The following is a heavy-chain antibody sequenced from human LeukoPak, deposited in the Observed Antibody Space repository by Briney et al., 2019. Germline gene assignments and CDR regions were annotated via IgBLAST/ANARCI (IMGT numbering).Heavy chain of an antibody. CDR3: ARGTEDWGSPYYFDY. CDR1: GFTVSSNY. Sequence: GGSLRLSCAASGFTVSSNYMSWVRQAPGKELEWVSIIYSGGSTYYADSVKGRFTISRDNSKNTLYLQMNSLRAEDTAVYYCARGTEDWGSPYYFDYWGQGTLVTVSS. CDR2: IYSGGST. J-gene: IGHJ4*02. D-gene: IGHD7-27*01. V-gene: IGHV3-53*05.